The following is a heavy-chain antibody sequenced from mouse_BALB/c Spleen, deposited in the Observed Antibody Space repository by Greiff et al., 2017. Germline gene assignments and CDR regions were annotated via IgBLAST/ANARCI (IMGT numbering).Heavy chain of an antibody. Sequence: EVQLVESGGGLVKPGGSLKLSCAASGFTFSDYYMYWVRQTPEKRLEWVATISDGGSYTYYPDSVKGRFTISRDNAKNNLYLQMSSLKSEDTAMYYCARDGVTTAMAYWGQGTLVTVSA. CDR3: ARDGVTTAMAY. V-gene: IGHV5-4*02. CDR2: ISDGGSYT. J-gene: IGHJ3*01. CDR1: GFTFSDYY. D-gene: IGHD1-2*01.